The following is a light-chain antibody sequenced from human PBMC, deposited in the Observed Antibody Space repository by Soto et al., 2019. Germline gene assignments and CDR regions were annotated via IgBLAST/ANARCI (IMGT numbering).Light chain of an antibody. V-gene: IGKV3-20*01. CDR2: AAS. CDR1: QSVGSNS. J-gene: IGKJ4*01. Sequence: EIVLTQSPGTLSLSPGDRATLSCRASQSVGSNSLAWYQQKPGQAPRLLIYAASSRATGVPDRFSGSGSGTDFTLIISRLEPGDFAVYYCQQYGSSPLTFGGGTKVDNK. CDR3: QQYGSSPLT.